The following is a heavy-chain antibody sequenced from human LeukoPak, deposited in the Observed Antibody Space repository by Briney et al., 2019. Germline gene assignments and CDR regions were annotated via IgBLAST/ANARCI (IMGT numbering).Heavy chain of an antibody. J-gene: IGHJ4*02. CDR1: GYSISSGYY. V-gene: IGHV4-38-2*01. CDR2: IYHSGST. D-gene: IGHD3-10*01. CDR3: ARAEGRITMVRGVIISGGYFDY. Sequence: SETLSLTCAVSGYSISSGYYWGWIRQPPGKGLEWIGSIYHSGSTYYNPSLKSRVTTSVDTSKNQFSLKLSSVTAADTAVYYCARAEGRITMVRGVIISGGYFDYWGQGTLVTVSS.